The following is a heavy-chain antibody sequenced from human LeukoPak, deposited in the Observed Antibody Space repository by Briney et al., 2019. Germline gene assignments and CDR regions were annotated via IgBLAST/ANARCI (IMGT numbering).Heavy chain of an antibody. CDR1: GFTLRNYA. D-gene: IGHD6-19*01. J-gene: IGHJ4*02. CDR3: AREQGGSGWSGFDY. V-gene: IGHV3-30*15. Sequence: GGSLRLSCAPSIGFTLRNYAIHWVRQAPAKGLEWVAVISIDGSRQHYADFLVGRFTISRDNSKNTVSVQMSSLRTEDTAVYFCAREQGGSGWSGFDYWGQGTLVTVSS. CDR2: ISIDGSRQ.